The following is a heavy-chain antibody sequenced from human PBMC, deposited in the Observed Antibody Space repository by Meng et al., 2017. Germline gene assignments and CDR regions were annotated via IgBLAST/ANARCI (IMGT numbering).Heavy chain of an antibody. Sequence: SETLSLTCTVSGASISGYYWTWIRQPPGKGLEWIGYIYYSGSTDYNPSLKSRVTMSVDTSKNQFSLKLSSVTAADTAVYYCARVEQYYGDYVAYWGQGTLVTVSS. CDR3: ARVEQYYGDYVAY. CDR2: IYYSGST. D-gene: IGHD4-17*01. V-gene: IGHV4-59*08. CDR1: GASISGYY. J-gene: IGHJ4*02.